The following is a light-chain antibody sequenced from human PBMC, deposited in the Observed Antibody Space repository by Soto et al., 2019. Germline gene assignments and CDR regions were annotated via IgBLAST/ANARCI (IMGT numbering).Light chain of an antibody. CDR2: DVV. V-gene: IGLV2-11*01. J-gene: IGLJ1*01. CDR3: FSFTTTSTHV. Sequence: QSVLTQPRSVSGSPGQSVTISCTGISSDVAGYNYVSWYQQQPGKTPKLIVYDVVKRPSGVPDRFSGSKSGNTASLTISGLQAEDEAEYFCFSFTTTSTHVFGTGTKLTVL. CDR1: SSDVAGYNY.